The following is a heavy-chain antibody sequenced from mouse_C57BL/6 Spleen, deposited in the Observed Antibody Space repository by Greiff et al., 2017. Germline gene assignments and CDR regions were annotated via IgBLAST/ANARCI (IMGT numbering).Heavy chain of an antibody. J-gene: IGHJ2*01. V-gene: IGHV1-55*01. CDR1: GYTFTSYW. CDR2: IYPGSGST. D-gene: IGHD1-1*01. Sequence: QVQLQQSGAELVKPGASVKMSCKASGYTFTSYWITWVKQRPGQGLEWIGDIYPGSGSTNYNEKFKSKATLTVDTSSSTAYMQLSSLTSEDSAVYYCARGATVVATPYYFDYWGQGTTLTVSS. CDR3: ARGATVVATPYYFDY.